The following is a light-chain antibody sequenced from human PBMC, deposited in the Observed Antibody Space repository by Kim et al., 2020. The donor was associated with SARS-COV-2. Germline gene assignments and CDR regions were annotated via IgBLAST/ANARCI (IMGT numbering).Light chain of an antibody. CDR3: QTYSTAPWA. CDR2: AAS. V-gene: IGKV1-27*01. Sequence: GSVGDRITITCQASQDSRTYVAWYQQKPGSVPKLLIYAASTLQSGVPSRFSGSGSGTHFTLTNSSLQPEDIATYYCQTYSTAPWAFGQGTKVDIK. CDR1: QDSRTY. J-gene: IGKJ1*01.